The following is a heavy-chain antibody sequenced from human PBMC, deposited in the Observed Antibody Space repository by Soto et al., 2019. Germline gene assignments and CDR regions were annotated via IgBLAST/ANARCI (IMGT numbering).Heavy chain of an antibody. D-gene: IGHD2-21*01. Sequence: ETLSLTFRSSIGSISIYYCLWIRQPSGKELERIGRIYAGGSTKYNPSLKSRVTMLVDTSKNEFCLKMNSVTAADTAVYYCAGIGEDDYYGMDLWGQATKVTVS. J-gene: IGHJ6*02. CDR2: IYAGGST. CDR3: AGIGEDDYYGMDL. V-gene: IGHV4-4*07. CDR1: IGSISIYY.